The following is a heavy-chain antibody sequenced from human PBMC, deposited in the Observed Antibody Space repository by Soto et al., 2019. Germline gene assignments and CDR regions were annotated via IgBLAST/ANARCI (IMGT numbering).Heavy chain of an antibody. V-gene: IGHV1-18*01. CDR3: ARRGGDHPFYWYFDL. D-gene: IGHD4-17*01. CDR1: GYTFTSYG. CDR2: ISAYNGNT. J-gene: IGHJ2*01. Sequence: QVQLVQSGAEVKKPGASVKVSCKASGYTFTSYGISWVRQAPGQGLEWMGWISAYNGNTNYAQKLQGRVTMTTDTSTSTAYRELRSLRSDDTAVYYCARRGGDHPFYWYFDLWGRGTLVTVSS.